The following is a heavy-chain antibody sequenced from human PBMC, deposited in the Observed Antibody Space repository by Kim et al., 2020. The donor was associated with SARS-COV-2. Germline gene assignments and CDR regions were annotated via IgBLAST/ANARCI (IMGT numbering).Heavy chain of an antibody. CDR3: ARAVQGYDYIWGSYRWVDY. V-gene: IGHV1-18*01. D-gene: IGHD3-16*02. CDR2: ISAYNGNT. CDR1: GYTFTSYG. Sequence: ASVKVSCKASGYTFTSYGISWVRQAPGQGLEWMGWISAYNGNTNYAQKLQGRVTMTTDTSTSTAYMELRSLRSDDTAVYYCARAVQGYDYIWGSYRWVDYWGQGTLVTVTS. J-gene: IGHJ4*02.